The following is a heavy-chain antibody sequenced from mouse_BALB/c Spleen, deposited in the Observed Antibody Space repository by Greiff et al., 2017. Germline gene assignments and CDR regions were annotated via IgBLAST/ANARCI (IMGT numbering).Heavy chain of an antibody. J-gene: IGHJ2*01. CDR2: INPSSGYT. CDR3: ARSRYDADDY. D-gene: IGHD2-14*01. V-gene: IGHV1-4*01. Sequence: VKLVESGAELARPGASVKMSCKASGYTFTSYTMHWVKQRPGQGLEWIGYINPSSGYTNYNQKFKDKATLTADKSSSTAYMQLSSLTSEDSAVYYCARSRYDADDYWGEGTTLTVSS. CDR1: GYTFTSYT.